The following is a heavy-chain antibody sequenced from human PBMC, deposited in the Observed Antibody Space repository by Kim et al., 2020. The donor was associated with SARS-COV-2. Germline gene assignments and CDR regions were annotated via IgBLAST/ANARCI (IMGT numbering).Heavy chain of an antibody. CDR3: ARDTGSSGWYYYYGMDV. J-gene: IGHJ6*02. D-gene: IGHD6-19*01. Sequence: VKGRFTISRDNAKNSLYLQMNSLRAEDTAVYYCARDTGSSGWYYYYGMDVWGQGTTVTVSS. V-gene: IGHV3-11*06.